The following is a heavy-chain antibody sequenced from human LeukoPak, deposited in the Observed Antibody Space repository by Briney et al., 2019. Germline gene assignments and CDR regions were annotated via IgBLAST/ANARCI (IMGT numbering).Heavy chain of an antibody. V-gene: IGHV1-2*02. CDR1: GYTFTGYY. CDR2: INPNSGGT. D-gene: IGHD3-10*01. J-gene: IGHJ4*02. CDR3: ARGGLLWFGDPTQIFDS. Sequence: GASVKVSCKASGYTFTGYYMHWVRQAPGQGLEWMGWINPNSGGTNYAQKFQGRVTMTRDTSISTAYMELSRLRSDDTAVYYCARGGLLWFGDPTQIFDSWGQGTLVTVSS.